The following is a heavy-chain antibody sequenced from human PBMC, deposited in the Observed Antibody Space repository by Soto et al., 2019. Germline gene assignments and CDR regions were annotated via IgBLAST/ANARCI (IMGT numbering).Heavy chain of an antibody. CDR3: ARDQIPVVHLGFRHFDY. V-gene: IGHV3-30-3*01. CDR1: GFTFSSYA. D-gene: IGHD2-21*01. J-gene: IGHJ4*02. Sequence: QVQLVESGGGVVQPGRSLRLSCAASGFTFSSYAMHWVRQAPGKGLEWVAVISYDGSNKYYADSVKGRFTISRDNSKNTLYLQMNSLRAEHTAVYYCARDQIPVVHLGFRHFDYWGQGTLVTVSS. CDR2: ISYDGSNK.